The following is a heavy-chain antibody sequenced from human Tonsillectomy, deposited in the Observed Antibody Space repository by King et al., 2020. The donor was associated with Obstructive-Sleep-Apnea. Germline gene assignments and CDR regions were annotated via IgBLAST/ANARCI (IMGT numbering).Heavy chain of an antibody. V-gene: IGHV2-5*02. J-gene: IGHJ4*02. CDR2: IYWDDHT. Sequence: TLKESGPTLVKPTQTLTLTCTFSGFSLSTTGAAVGWIRQPPGKALEWRARIYWDDHTFYNPSMKSRLINTKDTSKNQVVLTMTNLHPVHTGPYYFAHSPPGTYGDYFDYWGQGTLGTVSS. CDR3: AHSPPGTYGDYFDY. CDR1: GFSLSTTGAA. D-gene: IGHD4/OR15-4a*01.